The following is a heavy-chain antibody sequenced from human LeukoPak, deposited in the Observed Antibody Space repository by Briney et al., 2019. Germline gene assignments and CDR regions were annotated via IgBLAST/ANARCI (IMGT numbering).Heavy chain of an antibody. J-gene: IGHJ4*02. D-gene: IGHD1-7*01. V-gene: IGHV3-30-3*01. CDR1: GFTFSSYA. Sequence: PGGSLRLSCAASGFTFSSYAMHWVRQAPGKGLEWVAVISYDGSNKYYADSVKGRFTISRDNSKNTLYLQMNSLRAEDTAVYYCARGPLGELELRPIIFGYFDYWGQGTLVTVSS. CDR3: ARGPLGELELRPIIFGYFDY. CDR2: ISYDGSNK.